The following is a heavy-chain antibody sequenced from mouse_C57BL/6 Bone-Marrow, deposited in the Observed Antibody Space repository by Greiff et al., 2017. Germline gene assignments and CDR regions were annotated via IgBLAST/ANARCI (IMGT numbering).Heavy chain of an antibody. CDR3: APIYDGYLYYAMDY. CDR1: GYTFTDYY. Sequence: EVQLQQSGPELVKPGASVKISCKASGYTFTDYYMNWVKQSHGKSLEWIGDINPNNGGTSYNQKFKGKATLTVDKSSSTAYMELRSLTSEDSAVYYCAPIYDGYLYYAMDYWGQGTSVTVSS. D-gene: IGHD2-3*01. V-gene: IGHV1-26*01. CDR2: INPNNGGT. J-gene: IGHJ4*01.